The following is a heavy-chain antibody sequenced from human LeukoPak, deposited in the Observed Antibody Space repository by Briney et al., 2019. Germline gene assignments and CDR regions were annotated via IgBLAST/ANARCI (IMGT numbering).Heavy chain of an antibody. Sequence: ASVKVSCKASGYTFTGYYMHWVRQAPGQGPEWMGWINPNSGGTNYAQKFQGRVTMTRDTSISTAYMELSRLRSDDTAVYYCARVVQQLAQFDAFDIWGQGTMVTVSS. V-gene: IGHV1-2*02. CDR1: GYTFTGYY. J-gene: IGHJ3*02. CDR2: INPNSGGT. D-gene: IGHD6-13*01. CDR3: ARVVQQLAQFDAFDI.